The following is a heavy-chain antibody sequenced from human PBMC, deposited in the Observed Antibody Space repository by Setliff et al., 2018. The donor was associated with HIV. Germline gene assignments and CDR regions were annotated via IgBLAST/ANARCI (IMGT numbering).Heavy chain of an antibody. CDR2: ISGSGGST. D-gene: IGHD3-16*01. CDR1: GFTFSRHA. CDR3: AKMGSPVGPDAFDI. Sequence: PGGSLRLSCTASGFTFSRHAMTWVRQAPGKGLEWVSAISGSGGSTYYADSVKGRFTISRDNSKNTLYLQMNSLRAEDTAVYYCAKMGSPVGPDAFDIWGQGTMVTVSS. V-gene: IGHV3-23*01. J-gene: IGHJ3*02.